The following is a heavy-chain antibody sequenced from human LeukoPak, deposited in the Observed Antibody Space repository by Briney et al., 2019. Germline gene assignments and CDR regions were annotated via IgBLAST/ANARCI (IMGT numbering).Heavy chain of an antibody. V-gene: IGHV1-18*01. Sequence: ASVKLSCKASGYTFTSYGISWVRQAPGQGLEWMGWISAYNSNTNYAQKLQGRVTMPTDTSTSTAYMELRSLRSDDTAVYYCARVRGCYGSGSYDFPIGYWGQGTLVTVSS. CDR1: GYTFTSYG. J-gene: IGHJ4*02. D-gene: IGHD3-10*01. CDR2: ISAYNSNT. CDR3: ARVRGCYGSGSYDFPIGY.